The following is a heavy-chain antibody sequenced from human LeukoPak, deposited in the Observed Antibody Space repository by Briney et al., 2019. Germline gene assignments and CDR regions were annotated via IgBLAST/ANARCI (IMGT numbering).Heavy chain of an antibody. CDR3: ARDRLRD. Sequence: GGSLRLSCAASGFTFSSYWMHWVCQAPGKGLVWVSRIDTDGSFTSYADSVRGRFTISRDNAKNTLYLQMSSLRAEDTAVYYCARDRLRDWGQGTLVTVSS. V-gene: IGHV3-74*01. CDR2: IDTDGSFT. D-gene: IGHD4-17*01. CDR1: GFTFSSYW. J-gene: IGHJ4*02.